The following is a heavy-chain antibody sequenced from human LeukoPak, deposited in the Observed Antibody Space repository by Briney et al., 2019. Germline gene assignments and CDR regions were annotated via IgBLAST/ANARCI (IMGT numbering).Heavy chain of an antibody. CDR1: GFTFSSYS. J-gene: IGHJ6*02. V-gene: IGHV3-21*01. CDR3: ARYKYSGYEYFYYYYGMDV. CDR2: ISSSSSYI. D-gene: IGHD5-12*01. Sequence: GGSLRLSCAASGFTFSSYSMNWVRQAPGKGLEWVSSISSSSSYIYYADSVKGRFTISRDNAKNSVFLQMDSLRAEDTAVYYCARYKYSGYEYFYYYYGMDVWGQGTTVSVSS.